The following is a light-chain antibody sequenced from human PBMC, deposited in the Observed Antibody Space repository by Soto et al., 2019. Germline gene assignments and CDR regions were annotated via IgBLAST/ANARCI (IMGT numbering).Light chain of an antibody. CDR3: SSYAGTNNYV. Sequence: QSVLTQPPSASGSPGQSVTISCTGTSSDVGGYDYVSWHQHHPGKAPKVIIYGVNKRPSGVPDRFSGSKSGNTASLTVSGLQAEDEADYYCSSYAGTNNYVFGIGTKVTVL. J-gene: IGLJ1*01. CDR1: SSDVGGYDY. CDR2: GVN. V-gene: IGLV2-8*01.